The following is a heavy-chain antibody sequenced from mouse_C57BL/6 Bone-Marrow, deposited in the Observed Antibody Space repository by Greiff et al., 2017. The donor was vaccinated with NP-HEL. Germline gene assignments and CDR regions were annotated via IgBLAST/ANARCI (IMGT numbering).Heavy chain of an antibody. Sequence: VQLKESGTVLARPGASVKLSCKTSGYTFTSYWMHWVKQRPGRGLEWIGAIYPGNSDTSYNQKFKGKAKLTAVTSASTAYMELSSLTKEDAAVDYCTGDGYSRPGMAYWGQGTLVTVSA. J-gene: IGHJ3*01. D-gene: IGHD2-3*01. CDR2: IYPGNSDT. V-gene: IGHV1-5*01. CDR1: GYTFTSYW. CDR3: TGDGYSRPGMAY.